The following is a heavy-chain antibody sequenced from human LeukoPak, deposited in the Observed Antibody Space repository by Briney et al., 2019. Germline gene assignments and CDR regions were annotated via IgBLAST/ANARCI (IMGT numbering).Heavy chain of an antibody. J-gene: IGHJ4*02. CDR2: INPSGGST. CDR3: ARDYGDYLDY. D-gene: IGHD4-17*01. V-gene: IGHV1-46*01. CDR1: GYTFTTYS. Sequence: GASVKVSCKASGYTFTTYSMHWVRQAPGQGLEWMGTINPSGGSTSYAQKFQGRVTMTRDTSTSTVYMELSSLRSEDTAVYYCARDYGDYLDYWGQGTLVTVSS.